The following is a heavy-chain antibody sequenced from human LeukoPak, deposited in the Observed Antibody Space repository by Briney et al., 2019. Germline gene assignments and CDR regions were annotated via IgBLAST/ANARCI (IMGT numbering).Heavy chain of an antibody. V-gene: IGHV1-2*06. D-gene: IGHD5-24*01. CDR1: GYTFTGYY. Sequence: GASVKVSCKTSGYTFTGYYMHWVRQAPGQGLEWMGRINPSSGGTNYAQNFQGRVTMTRDTSISTAYMELSGLRSDDTAMYYCAREDRNEVGYTHGPIGYWGQGTLVTVSS. CDR3: AREDRNEVGYTHGPIGY. CDR2: INPSSGGT. J-gene: IGHJ4*02.